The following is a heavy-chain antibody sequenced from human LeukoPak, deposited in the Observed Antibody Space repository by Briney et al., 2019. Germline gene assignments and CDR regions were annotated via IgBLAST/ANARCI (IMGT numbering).Heavy chain of an antibody. CDR3: ARDPYGEGWFDP. J-gene: IGHJ5*02. Sequence: PSETLSLTCTVSGGSVTSGTYYWSWIRHPPGKGLEWIGYIYNRGSTKSNPSLKSRVTILVDTSKNQFSLKLSSVTAADTAVYYCARDPYGEGWFDPWGQGTLVTVSS. CDR2: IYNRGST. D-gene: IGHD4-17*01. V-gene: IGHV4-61*01. CDR1: GGSVTSGTYY.